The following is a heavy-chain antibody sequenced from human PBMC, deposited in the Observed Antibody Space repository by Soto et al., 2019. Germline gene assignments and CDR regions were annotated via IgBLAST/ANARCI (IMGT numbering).Heavy chain of an antibody. CDR3: ARGGGWPRLFDY. Sequence: PSQTLSLTCSISGDSVSSNSAAWNWSRQSPSRGLEWLGRTYYRSKWYNDYAVSVKSRITIKPDTSKNQFSLQLNSVTPEDTAVYYCARGGGWPRLFDYWGQGTLVTVSS. CDR2: TYYRSKWYN. CDR1: GDSVSSNSAA. J-gene: IGHJ4*02. V-gene: IGHV6-1*01. D-gene: IGHD6-19*01.